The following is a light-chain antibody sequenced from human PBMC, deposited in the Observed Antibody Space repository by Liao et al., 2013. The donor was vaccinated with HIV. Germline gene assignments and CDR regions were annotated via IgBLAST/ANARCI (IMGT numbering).Light chain of an antibody. J-gene: IGLJ2*01. V-gene: IGLV3-1*01. CDR3: QASDSGTVI. CDR1: TLADKY. CDR2: EDT. Sequence: SYELTQPPSVSVSPGQTASITCSGDTLADKYTFWYQQKPGQSPVLVMYEDTERPSGTPERFSGSRSGNTATLTISGTQTVDEADYYCQASDSGTVIFGGGTKLTVL.